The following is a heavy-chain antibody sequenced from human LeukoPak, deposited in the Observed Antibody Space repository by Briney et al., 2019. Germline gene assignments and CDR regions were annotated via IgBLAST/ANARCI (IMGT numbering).Heavy chain of an antibody. D-gene: IGHD5-24*01. Sequence: SETLSLTCAVYGGSLSGYYWSWIRQPPGKGLEWIGEIKESEKTNYNPSLKSQVTISIDTSKNQFSLKLSSVTAADTAVYYCAREGLRNVHNPLGYWGQGTLVTVSS. V-gene: IGHV4-34*01. CDR3: AREGLRNVHNPLGY. CDR2: IKESEKT. J-gene: IGHJ4*02. CDR1: GGSLSGYY.